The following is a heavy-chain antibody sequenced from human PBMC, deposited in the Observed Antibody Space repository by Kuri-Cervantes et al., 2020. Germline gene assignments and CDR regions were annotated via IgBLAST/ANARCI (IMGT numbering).Heavy chain of an antibody. J-gene: IGHJ5*02. CDR3: AAESLGSVRPGFDP. CDR1: GGTFSSYG. CDR2: ISAYNGNT. V-gene: IGHV1-18*01. Sequence: ASVKVSCKASGGTFSSYGISWVRQAPGQGLEWMGWISAYNGNTNYAQKLQGRVTMTTDTSTSTAYMELRSLRSDDTAVYYCAAESLGSVRPGFDPWGQGTLVTVSS. D-gene: IGHD3-16*01.